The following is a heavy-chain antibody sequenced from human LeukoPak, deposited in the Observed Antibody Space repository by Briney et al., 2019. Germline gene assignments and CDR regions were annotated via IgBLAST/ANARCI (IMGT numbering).Heavy chain of an antibody. CDR2: IYPGDSDT. CDR3: ARLGYYGSGNKLFDP. J-gene: IGHJ5*02. Sequence: GESLKISCKGSGYSFTSYWIGWVRQMPGKGLEWTGIIYPGDSDTRYSPSFQGQVTISADKSISTAYLQWSSLKASDTAMYYCARLGYYGSGNKLFDPWGQGTLVTVSS. V-gene: IGHV5-51*01. D-gene: IGHD3-10*01. CDR1: GYSFTSYW.